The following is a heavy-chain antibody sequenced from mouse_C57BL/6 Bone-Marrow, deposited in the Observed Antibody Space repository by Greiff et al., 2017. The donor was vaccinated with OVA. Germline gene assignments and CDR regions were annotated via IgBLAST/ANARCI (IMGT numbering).Heavy chain of an antibody. Sequence: EVKLQESGGDLVKPGGSLKLSCAASGFTFSSYGMSWVRQTPDKRLEWVATISSGGSYTYYPDSVKGRFTISRDNAKNTLYLQMSSLKSEDTAMYYCARRRGLRRDYCAMDYWGQGTSVTVSS. CDR3: ARRRGLRRDYCAMDY. CDR2: ISSGGSYT. CDR1: GFTFSSYG. J-gene: IGHJ4*01. V-gene: IGHV5-6*02. D-gene: IGHD2-2*01.